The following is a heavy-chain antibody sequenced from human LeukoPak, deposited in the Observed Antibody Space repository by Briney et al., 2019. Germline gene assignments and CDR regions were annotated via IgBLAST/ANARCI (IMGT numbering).Heavy chain of an antibody. CDR3: ITDYGRLFGVCISNTCHFGDY. J-gene: IGHJ4*02. Sequence: GGSLRLSCAASGFTFSSYAMSWVRQAPGKGLEWVSAISGSGGSTYYADSVKGRFTISRDNSKNTLYLQMNSLRAEDTAVYYCITDYGRLFGVCISNTCHFGDYWGQGTLVTVSS. CDR2: ISGSGGST. V-gene: IGHV3-23*01. CDR1: GFTFSSYA. D-gene: IGHD2-2*01.